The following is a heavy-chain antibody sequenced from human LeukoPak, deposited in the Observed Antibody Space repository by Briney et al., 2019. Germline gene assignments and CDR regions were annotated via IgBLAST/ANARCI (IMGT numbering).Heavy chain of an antibody. V-gene: IGHV4-39*07. CDR3: ASYDILTGYYQLDY. CDR2: IYYSGST. Sequence: SGTLSLTCTVSGGSISSSSYYWGWIRQPPGKGLEWIGSIYYSGSTYYNPSLKSQVTISVDTSKNQFSLKLSSVTAADTAVYYCASYDILTGYYQLDYWGQGTLVTVSS. D-gene: IGHD3-9*01. CDR1: GGSISSSSYY. J-gene: IGHJ4*02.